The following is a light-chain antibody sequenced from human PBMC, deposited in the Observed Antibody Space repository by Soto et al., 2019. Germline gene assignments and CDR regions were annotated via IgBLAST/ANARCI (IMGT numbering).Light chain of an antibody. J-gene: IGKJ5*01. Sequence: ETGFPPSPGPLSLSPGERATLPCRAWQSVSSSYFAWYQHKTGQTPRLLMYGASSRATGIPDRFSGSGSGTDFTLTISRLEPEDFAVYYCQQYGTSRHGTFGQGTRLEI. V-gene: IGKV3-20*01. CDR1: QSVSSSY. CDR2: GAS. CDR3: QQYGTSRHGT.